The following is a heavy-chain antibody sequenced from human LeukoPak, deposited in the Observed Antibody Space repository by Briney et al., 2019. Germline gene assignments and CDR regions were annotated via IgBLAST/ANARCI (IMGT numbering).Heavy chain of an antibody. CDR2: INHRGST. D-gene: IGHD3-9*01. V-gene: IGHV4-34*01. CDR3: ARGRSVLRYFDWLPRAYYFDY. Sequence: SETLSLTCAVYGGSFSGYYWSWIRQPPGKGLEWIGEINHRGSTNYNPSLKSRVTISVDTSKNQFSLKLSSVTAADTAVYYCARGRSVLRYFDWLPRAYYFDYWGQGTLVTVSS. CDR1: GGSFSGYY. J-gene: IGHJ4*02.